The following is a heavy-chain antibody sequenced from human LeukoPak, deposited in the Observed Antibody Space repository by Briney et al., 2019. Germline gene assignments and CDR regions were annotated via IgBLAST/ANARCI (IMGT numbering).Heavy chain of an antibody. Sequence: PGGSLRLSCAASGFTFSSYAMHWVRQAPGKGLEWVAVISYDGSNKYYADSVKGRFTISRDNSKNALYLQMNSLRAEDTAVNYCARDRSVGYGMDVWGQGTTVTVSS. CDR1: GFTFSSYA. CDR2: ISYDGSNK. J-gene: IGHJ6*02. CDR3: ARDRSVGYGMDV. V-gene: IGHV3-30-3*01.